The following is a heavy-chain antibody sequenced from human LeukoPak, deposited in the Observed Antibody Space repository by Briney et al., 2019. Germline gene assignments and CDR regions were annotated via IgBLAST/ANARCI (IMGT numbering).Heavy chain of an antibody. V-gene: IGHV4-59*01. J-gene: IGHJ4*02. Sequence: SETLSLTCTVSGGSISSYYWSWIRQPPGKGLEWIGYIYYSGSTNYNPSPKSRVTISVDTSKNQFSLKLSSVTAADTAVYYCARVGIHYYGSGSYYPIWGQGTLVTVSS. CDR3: ARVGIHYYGSGSYYPI. D-gene: IGHD3-10*01. CDR2: IYYSGST. CDR1: GGSISSYY.